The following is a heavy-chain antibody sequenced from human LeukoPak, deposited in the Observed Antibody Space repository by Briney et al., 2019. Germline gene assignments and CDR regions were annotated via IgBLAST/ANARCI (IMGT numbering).Heavy chain of an antibody. CDR3: ARDLFGQQLVPFDY. J-gene: IGHJ4*02. V-gene: IGHV1-24*01. CDR2: FDPEDGET. Sequence: ASVKVSCKVSGYTLTELSMHWVRQAPGKGLEWMGGFDPEDGETIYAQKFQGRVTMTEDTSTDTAYMELSSLRSEDTAVYYCARDLFGQQLVPFDYWGQGTLVTVSS. D-gene: IGHD6-13*01. CDR1: GYTLTELS.